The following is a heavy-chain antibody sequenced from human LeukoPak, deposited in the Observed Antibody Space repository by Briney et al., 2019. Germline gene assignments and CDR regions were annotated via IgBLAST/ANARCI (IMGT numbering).Heavy chain of an antibody. CDR3: ARLTGTTGFDY. Sequence: PGGSLRVSCAASGFPFSSYWMSWVRQAPGKGLEWVANIKQDGSDKYYVDSVKGRFTISRDNPKNSLYLQVNSLRADDTAVYYCARLTGTTGFDYWGQGTLVTVSS. D-gene: IGHD1-1*01. J-gene: IGHJ4*02. CDR1: GFPFSSYW. V-gene: IGHV3-7*01. CDR2: IKQDGSDK.